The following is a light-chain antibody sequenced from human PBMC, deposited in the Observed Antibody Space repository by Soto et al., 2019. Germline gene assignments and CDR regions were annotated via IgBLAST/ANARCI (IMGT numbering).Light chain of an antibody. CDR1: SSDVGGYNY. CDR2: DVS. V-gene: IGLV2-14*01. J-gene: IGLJ2*01. CDR3: SSYTSSSTLV. Sequence: QSALTQPASVSGSPGRSIPISCTGTSSDVGGYNYVSWYQPHPGKAPKLMICDVSNRPSWVSNRFSGSKSGNTASLTISGLQSEEEADYYRSSYTSSSTLVVGGGTKVTV.